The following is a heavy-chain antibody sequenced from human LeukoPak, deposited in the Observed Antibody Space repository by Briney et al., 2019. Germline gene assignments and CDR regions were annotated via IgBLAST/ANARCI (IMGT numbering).Heavy chain of an antibody. CDR2: IYAGDSTT. D-gene: IGHD2-15*01. J-gene: IGHJ3*01. CDR1: GYSFTNYW. Sequence: GESLKISCTGSGYSFTNYWIGWVRQMPGKGLGWMGNIYAGDSTTRYSPSFQGQVTISADKSISTAYLQWSSLKASDTAMYLCARRVVALNDAFDVWGQGTMVTVSS. V-gene: IGHV5-51*01. CDR3: ARRVVALNDAFDV.